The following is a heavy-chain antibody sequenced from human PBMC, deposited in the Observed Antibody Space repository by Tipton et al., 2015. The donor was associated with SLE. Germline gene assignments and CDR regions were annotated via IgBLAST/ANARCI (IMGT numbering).Heavy chain of an antibody. D-gene: IGHD1-1*01. CDR3: ARQLYYYYGMDV. J-gene: IGHJ6*02. Sequence: TLSLTCTVSGGSISSGGYYWSWIRQHPGKGLEWIGYIYYSGSTHYNPSLKSRVTISVDTSKNQFSLKLSSVTAADTAVYYCARQLYYYYGMDVWGQGTTVTVSS. CDR2: IYYSGST. V-gene: IGHV4-31*03. CDR1: GGSISSGGYY.